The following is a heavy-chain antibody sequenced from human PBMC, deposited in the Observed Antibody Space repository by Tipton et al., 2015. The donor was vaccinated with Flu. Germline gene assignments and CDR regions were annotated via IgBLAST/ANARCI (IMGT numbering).Heavy chain of an antibody. J-gene: IGHJ4*02. D-gene: IGHD1-26*01. V-gene: IGHV4-38-2*01. CDR3: VGGILGPTADY. CDR2: IYHSGIT. CDR1: SYSITSGYY. Sequence: GLVKPSETLSLTCVVSSYSITSGYYWGWIRQPPGKGLEWIGNIYHSGITHYNPSLKSRVTISLDTSKNQVSLKLTSVTAADTAVFYCVGGILGPTADYWGQGALVTVAS.